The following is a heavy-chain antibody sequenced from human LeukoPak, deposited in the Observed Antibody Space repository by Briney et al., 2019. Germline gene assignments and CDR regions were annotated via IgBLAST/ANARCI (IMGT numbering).Heavy chain of an antibody. D-gene: IGHD4-17*01. CDR1: GYTFTGYY. Sequence: ASVKVSCKASGYTFTGYYMHWVRQAPGQGLEWMGRINPDSGGTRSEQKFQGRVTMTRDTSISTAYMDLNSLRSDDSAVYYCARVVSHDYGDYVGALDIWGQGTMVTVSS. V-gene: IGHV1-2*06. CDR2: INPDSGGT. J-gene: IGHJ3*02. CDR3: ARVVSHDYGDYVGALDI.